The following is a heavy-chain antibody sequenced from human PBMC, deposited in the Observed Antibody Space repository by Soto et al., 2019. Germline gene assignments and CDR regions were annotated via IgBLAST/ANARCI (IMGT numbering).Heavy chain of an antibody. CDR3: AIRASYYDSSGYFDY. CDR2: ISSSSSYI. CDR1: GFTFSSYS. V-gene: IGHV3-21*01. D-gene: IGHD3-22*01. J-gene: IGHJ4*02. Sequence: GGSLRLSCAASGFTFSSYSMNWVRPAPGKGLEWVSSISSSSSYIYYADSVKGRFTISRDNAKNSLYLQMNSLRAEDTAVYYCAIRASYYDSSGYFDYWGQGTLVTVS.